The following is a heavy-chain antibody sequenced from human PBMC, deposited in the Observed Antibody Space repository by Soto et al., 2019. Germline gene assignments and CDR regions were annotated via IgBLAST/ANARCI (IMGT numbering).Heavy chain of an antibody. J-gene: IGHJ4*02. V-gene: IGHV3-11*05. CDR2: ISGSTDYL. D-gene: IGHD3-10*01. CDR3: ARDLGLSSSNYFDF. CDR1: GFTFTDYY. Sequence: PGGSLRLSCAASGFTFTDYYMSWLRQAPGQGLQWLSYISGSTDYLNYADSVKGRFTISRDNAKNLLYLQMTSLRADDTAVYYCARDLGLSSSNYFDFWSQGTLVTVSS.